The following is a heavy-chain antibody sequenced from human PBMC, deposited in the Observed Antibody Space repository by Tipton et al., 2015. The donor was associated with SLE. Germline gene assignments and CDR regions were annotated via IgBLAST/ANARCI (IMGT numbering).Heavy chain of an antibody. V-gene: IGHV4-30-4*01. Sequence: TLSLTCTVSGGSISSGDYYWSWIRQPPGKGLEWIGYIYCSGSTYYNPSLKSRVTISVDTSKNQFSLKLISVTAADTAVYYCARAGSVAGTKYFDYWGQGTLVTVSS. CDR2: IYCSGST. J-gene: IGHJ4*02. D-gene: IGHD6-19*01. CDR3: ARAGSVAGTKYFDY. CDR1: GGSISSGDYY.